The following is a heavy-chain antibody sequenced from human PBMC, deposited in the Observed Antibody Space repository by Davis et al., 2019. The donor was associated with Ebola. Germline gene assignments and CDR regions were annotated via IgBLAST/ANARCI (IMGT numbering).Heavy chain of an antibody. Sequence: MPGGSLRLSCTVSGGSIYSYHWNWIRQPLGKGLEWIGNINDSGNAKYSPSLWSRVTISADTSKDQFSLSLRSVTAADTAVYYCARGNSDYGEFDYWGQGTLVAVSS. CDR3: ARGNSDYGEFDY. CDR2: INDSGNA. V-gene: IGHV4-59*01. CDR1: GGSIYSYH. J-gene: IGHJ4*02. D-gene: IGHD4-17*01.